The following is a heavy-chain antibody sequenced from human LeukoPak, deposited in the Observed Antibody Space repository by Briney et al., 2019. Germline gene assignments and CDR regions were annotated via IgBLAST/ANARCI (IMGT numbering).Heavy chain of an antibody. J-gene: IGHJ4*02. CDR3: ARDLVGGIWSAGF. CDR2: SNPNSGET. CDR1: GFTFTGYY. Sequence: ASVSVSCKTSGFTFTGYYFHWLRQAPGQGLEGMGRSNPNSGETIYTERFQGRVTMTRDTSISTAYMELSSLRSDDTAVYYCARDLVGGIWSAGFWGQGSLVTVSS. V-gene: IGHV1-2*06. D-gene: IGHD3-3*01.